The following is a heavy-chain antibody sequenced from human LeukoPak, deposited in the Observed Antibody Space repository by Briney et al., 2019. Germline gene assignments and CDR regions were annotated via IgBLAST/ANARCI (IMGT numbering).Heavy chain of an antibody. CDR1: GFTFSSYG. D-gene: IGHD2-2*01. J-gene: IGHJ4*02. Sequence: GRSLRLSCAASGFTFSSYGMHWVRQAPGKGLEWMGGFDPEDGETIYAQKFQGRVTMTEDTSTDTAYMELSSLRSEDTAVYYCATLGYCSSTSCPDDFDYWGQGTLVTVSS. CDR3: ATLGYCSSTSCPDDFDY. CDR2: FDPEDGET. V-gene: IGHV1-24*01.